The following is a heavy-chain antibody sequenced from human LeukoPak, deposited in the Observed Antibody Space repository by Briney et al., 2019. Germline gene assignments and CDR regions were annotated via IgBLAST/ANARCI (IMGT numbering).Heavy chain of an antibody. V-gene: IGHV1-8*03. D-gene: IGHD6-13*01. J-gene: IGHJ4*02. CDR3: ARGLSSSWTPFDY. CDR1: GYTFTSYD. CDR2: MNPNSGNT. Sequence: ASVKVSCKASGYTFTSYDINWVRQATGQGLEWMGWMNPNSGNTGYAQKFQGRVTITRNTSISTAYMELSSLRSEDTAVYYCARGLSSSWTPFDYWGQGTLVTVSS.